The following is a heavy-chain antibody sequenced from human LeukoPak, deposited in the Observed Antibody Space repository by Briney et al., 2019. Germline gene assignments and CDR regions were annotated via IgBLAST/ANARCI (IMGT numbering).Heavy chain of an antibody. CDR1: GFTFSNFG. CDR3: AQDISWFAFDI. V-gene: IGHV3-23*01. CDR2: IGPGGDNK. D-gene: IGHD3-10*01. Sequence: GGSLRPSCAASGFTFSNFGMNWVRQAPGKGLQWVSGIGPGGDNKYYADSLEGRFTISRDNSKNTVYLQMNSLRAEDTALYYCAQDISWFAFDIWGQGTMVTVSS. J-gene: IGHJ3*02.